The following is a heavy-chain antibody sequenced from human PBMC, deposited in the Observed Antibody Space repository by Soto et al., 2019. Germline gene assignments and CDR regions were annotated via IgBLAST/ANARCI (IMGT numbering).Heavy chain of an antibody. CDR2: SALTMVT. CDR3: ARGLKAVTMNADWEFDS. Sequence: VSVKVSCQPAAYTFTIYAITWVRQAPGHATGPCLSGWDGSALTMVTHYAQHLQGRVTMTTDTSTSTPYMELRSLTSDDTAIYYCARGLKAVTMNADWEFDSWGQGTLVTVSS. V-gene: IGHV1-18*01. CDR1: AYTFTIYA. D-gene: IGHD3-9*01. J-gene: IGHJ4*02.